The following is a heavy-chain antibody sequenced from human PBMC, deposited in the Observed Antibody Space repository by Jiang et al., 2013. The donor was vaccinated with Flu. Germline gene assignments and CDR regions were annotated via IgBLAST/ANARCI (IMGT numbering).Heavy chain of an antibody. CDR3: ARAQRYCSSSSCTPLYNWFDP. J-gene: IGHJ5*02. V-gene: IGHV4-34*01. D-gene: IGHD2-2*01. CDR2: INHSGST. CDR1: GGSFSGYY. Sequence: LLKPSETLSLTCAVYGGSFSGYYWSWIRQPPGKGLEWIGEINHSGSTNYNPSLKSRITMSVDTSKSQFSLKLSSMTAADTAVYYCARAQRYCSSSSCTPLYNWFDPWGQGDPGHRLL.